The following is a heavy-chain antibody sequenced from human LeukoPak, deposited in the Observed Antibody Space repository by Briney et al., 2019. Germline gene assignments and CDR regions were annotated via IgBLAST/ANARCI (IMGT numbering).Heavy chain of an antibody. CDR3: ARQAKYCSSTSCYYYYYYMDV. CDR1: GYTLTELS. CDR2: FDPEDGET. J-gene: IGHJ6*03. D-gene: IGHD2-2*01. Sequence: ASVKVSCKVSGYTLTELSMHWVRQAPGKGLEWMGGFDPEDGETIYAQKFQGRVTMTEDTSTDTAYMELSSLRSEDTAVYYCARQAKYCSSTSCYYYYYYMDVWGKGTTVTVSS. V-gene: IGHV1-24*01.